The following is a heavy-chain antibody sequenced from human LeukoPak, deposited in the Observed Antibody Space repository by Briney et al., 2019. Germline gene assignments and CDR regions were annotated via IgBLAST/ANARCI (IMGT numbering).Heavy chain of an antibody. V-gene: IGHV4-34*01. CDR2: INHSGST. CDR1: GGSFSGYY. CDR3: ARGRGVDQKYFDY. D-gene: IGHD3-10*01. J-gene: IGHJ4*02. Sequence: SETLSLTCAVYGGSFSGYYWSWIRQPPGKGLEWIGEINHSGSTNYNPSLKSRVTISVDTSKNQFSLKLSSVTAADTAVYYCARGRGVDQKYFDYWAREPWSPSPQ.